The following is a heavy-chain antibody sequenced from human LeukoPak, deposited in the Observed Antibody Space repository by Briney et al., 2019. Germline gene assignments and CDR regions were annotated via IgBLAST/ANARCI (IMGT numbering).Heavy chain of an antibody. V-gene: IGHV3-33*01. CDR2: IWYDGSNK. Sequence: GGSLRLSCAASGFTFSSYGMHWVRKAPGKGLEWVAVIWYDGSNKYYADSVKGRFTISRDNSKNTLYLQMNSLRAEDTAVYYCARGSEWELRGPFDYWGQGTLVTVSS. CDR3: ARGSEWELRGPFDY. D-gene: IGHD1-26*01. J-gene: IGHJ4*02. CDR1: GFTFSSYG.